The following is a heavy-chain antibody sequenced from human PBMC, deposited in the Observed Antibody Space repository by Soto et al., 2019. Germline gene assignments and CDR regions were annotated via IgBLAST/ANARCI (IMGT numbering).Heavy chain of an antibody. CDR3: ARDGAVDGDIKFPN. Sequence: QVQLVQSGAEVKKPGASVKVSCKASGYSFNTYAMHWVRQAPGQRHEWMGWINGGNGNTKYSPKFQGRVTITRDTSARPTYMELSSLRSEDTAVYYWARDGAVDGDIKFPNWGHGTLVAVSS. J-gene: IGHJ4*01. CDR2: INGGNGNT. CDR1: GYSFNTYA. D-gene: IGHD6-19*01. V-gene: IGHV1-3*01.